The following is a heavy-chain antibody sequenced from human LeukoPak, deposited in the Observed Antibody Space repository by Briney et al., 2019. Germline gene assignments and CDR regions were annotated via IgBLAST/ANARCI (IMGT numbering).Heavy chain of an antibody. CDR1: GGYISSSSYY. CDR3: ARAPQRPLSSGWFFDY. D-gene: IGHD6-19*01. Sequence: SETLSLTCSVSGGYISSSSYYWGWIRQPPGKGLEWIGDIYYTGRTYYNSSLKSRLTVSIDTSKNQFSLKLSSVTAADTAVYYCARAPQRPLSSGWFFDYWGQGTLVTVSS. J-gene: IGHJ4*02. CDR2: IYYTGRT. V-gene: IGHV4-39*07.